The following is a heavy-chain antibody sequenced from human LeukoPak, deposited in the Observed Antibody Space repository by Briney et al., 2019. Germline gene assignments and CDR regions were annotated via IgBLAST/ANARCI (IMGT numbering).Heavy chain of an antibody. J-gene: IGHJ6*02. D-gene: IGHD3-3*01. CDR1: GGSFSGYY. Sequence: SETLSLTCAVYGGSFSGYYWSWIRQPPGRGLKWIGEINHSGSTNYNPSLKSRVTISVDTSKNQFSLKLSSVTAADTAVYYCARGGGVVNPYYYYYYGMDVWGQGTTVTVSS. V-gene: IGHV4-34*01. CDR2: INHSGST. CDR3: ARGGGVVNPYYYYYYGMDV.